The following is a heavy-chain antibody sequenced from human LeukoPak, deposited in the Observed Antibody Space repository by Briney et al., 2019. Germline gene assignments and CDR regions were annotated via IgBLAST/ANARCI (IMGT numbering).Heavy chain of an antibody. Sequence: GRSLRLSCAPSGFTFSSYSMNWVRQAPGKGLEWVSSISSSSSYIYYADSVKGRFTISRDNAKNSLYLQMNSLRAEDTAVYYCARDLAADYGDYVGAFDIWGQGTMVTVSS. CDR2: ISSSSSYI. CDR3: ARDLAADYGDYVGAFDI. J-gene: IGHJ3*02. D-gene: IGHD4-17*01. V-gene: IGHV3-21*01. CDR1: GFTFSSYS.